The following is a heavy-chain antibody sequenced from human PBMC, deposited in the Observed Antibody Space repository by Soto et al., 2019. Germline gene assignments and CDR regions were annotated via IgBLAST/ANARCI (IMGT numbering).Heavy chain of an antibody. CDR1: GFTFSSYA. J-gene: IGHJ6*02. CDR3: ARSRHYYDSSGYISYYYYGMDV. CDR2: ISYDGSNK. D-gene: IGHD3-22*01. V-gene: IGHV3-30-3*01. Sequence: PGGSLRLSCAASGFTFSSYAMHWVRQAPGKGLEWVAVISYDGSNKYYADSVKGRFTISRDNSKNTLYLQMNSLRAEDTAVYYCARSRHYYDSSGYISYYYYGMDVWGQGTTVTVSS.